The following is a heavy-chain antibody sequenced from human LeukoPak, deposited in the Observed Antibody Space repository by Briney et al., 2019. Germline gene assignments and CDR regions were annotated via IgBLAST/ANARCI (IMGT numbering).Heavy chain of an antibody. J-gene: IGHJ4*02. Sequence: SETLSLTCTVSGGSISSYYWSWIRQPPEKGLEWIGYTHYSGTTNYNPSLKSRVSISIDTSKSQFSLKLSSVTAADTAVYYCASGSSSWYLYHRSIDYWGQGTLVTVSS. CDR2: THYSGTT. D-gene: IGHD6-13*01. CDR3: ASGSSSWYLYHRSIDY. CDR1: GGSISSYY. V-gene: IGHV4-59*01.